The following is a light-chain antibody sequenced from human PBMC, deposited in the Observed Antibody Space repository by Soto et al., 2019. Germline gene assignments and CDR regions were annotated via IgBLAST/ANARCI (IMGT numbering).Light chain of an antibody. J-gene: IGKJ1*01. CDR2: AAS. CDR1: QSISTY. CDR3: QQSYSTPRT. V-gene: IGKV1-39*01. Sequence: DIQMTQSPSSLSASVGDRFTITCRASQSISTYLNWYQQKPGKAPELLIYAASSLQRGVPSRFSGSGSGTEFTLSISSLQPEDFATYYCQQSYSTPRTFGQGTKVDIK.